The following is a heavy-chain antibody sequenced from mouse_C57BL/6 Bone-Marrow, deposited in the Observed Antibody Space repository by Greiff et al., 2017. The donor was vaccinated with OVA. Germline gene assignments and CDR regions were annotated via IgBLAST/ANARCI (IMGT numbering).Heavy chain of an antibody. V-gene: IGHV1-18*01. Sequence: VQLQQSGPELVKPGASVKIPCKASGYTFTDYNMDWVKQSHGKSLEWIGDIIPNNGGTIYNQKFKGKATLTVDKSSSTAYMELRSLTSEDTAVYYCARRPYYYGSSHWYFDVWGTGTTVTVSS. D-gene: IGHD1-1*01. CDR1: GYTFTDYN. CDR2: IIPNNGGT. CDR3: ARRPYYYGSSHWYFDV. J-gene: IGHJ1*03.